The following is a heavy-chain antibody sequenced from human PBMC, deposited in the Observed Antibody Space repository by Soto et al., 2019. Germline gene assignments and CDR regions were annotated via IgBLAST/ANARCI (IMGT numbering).Heavy chain of an antibody. D-gene: IGHD2-2*01. V-gene: IGHV1-8*01. Sequence: ASVKVSCKASGYTFTSYDINWVRQATGQGLEWMGWMNPNSGNTGYAQKFQGRVTMTRNTSISTAYMELSSLRSEDTAVYYCARAYCSSTSCYLGYGMDVWGQGTTVTVSS. CDR1: GYTFTSYD. CDR3: ARAYCSSTSCYLGYGMDV. CDR2: MNPNSGNT. J-gene: IGHJ6*02.